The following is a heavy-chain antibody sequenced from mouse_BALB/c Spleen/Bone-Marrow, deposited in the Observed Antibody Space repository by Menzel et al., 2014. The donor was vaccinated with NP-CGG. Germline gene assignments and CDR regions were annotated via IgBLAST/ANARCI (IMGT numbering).Heavy chain of an antibody. V-gene: IGHV5-17*02. D-gene: IGHD2-4*01. Sequence: EVQLVESGGGLVQPGGSRKLSCAASGFTFSSFGMHWVRQAPEKGLEWVAYISNGSSTIYYADTVKGRFNISRDNPKNTLFQQRTSLTSEDTAMYYCARKGAMITHFYAMDYWGQGTPVTVSS. CDR2: ISNGSSTI. J-gene: IGHJ4*01. CDR1: GFTFSSFG. CDR3: ARKGAMITHFYAMDY.